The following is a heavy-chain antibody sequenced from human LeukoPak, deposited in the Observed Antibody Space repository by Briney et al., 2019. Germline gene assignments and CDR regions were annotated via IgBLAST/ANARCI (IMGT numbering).Heavy chain of an antibody. J-gene: IGHJ4*02. D-gene: IGHD2-15*01. CDR1: GFSFSTYT. CDR3: VKGGIVQYQLDY. CDR2: ISGAGAYT. V-gene: IGHV3-23*01. Sequence: HPGGSLRLSCAASGFSFSTYTMSWARQAPVKGLEWVSAISGAGAYTTYADAVKGRFTISRDNSKSMLYLQLNNLSAEDTAIYYCVKGGIVQYQLDYWGQGTLVTVSS.